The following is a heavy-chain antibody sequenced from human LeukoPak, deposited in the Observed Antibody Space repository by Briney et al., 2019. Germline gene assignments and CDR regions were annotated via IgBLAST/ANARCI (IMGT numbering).Heavy chain of an antibody. CDR3: AKGGVTMYGVWEALRPRPRPYYMDV. CDR2: ISGSGGST. Sequence: GGSLRLSCAASGFTFSSYAMSWVRQAPGKGLEWVSAISGSGGSTYYADSVKGRFTISRDNSKNTLYLQMNSLRAEDTAVYYCAKGGVTMYGVWEALRPRPRPYYMDVWGKGTTVTVSS. V-gene: IGHV3-23*01. J-gene: IGHJ6*03. D-gene: IGHD3-3*01. CDR1: GFTFSSYA.